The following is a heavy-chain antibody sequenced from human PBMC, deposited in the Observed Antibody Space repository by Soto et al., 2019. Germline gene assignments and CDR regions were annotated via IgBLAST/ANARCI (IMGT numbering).Heavy chain of an antibody. CDR3: ARGQSTVTTRFDY. D-gene: IGHD4-17*01. J-gene: IGHJ4*02. CDR1: GGSISSGGYY. V-gene: IGHV4-31*03. CDR2: IYYSGST. Sequence: SETLSLTCTVSGGSISSGGYYWSWIRQHPGKGLEWIGYIYYSGSTNYNPSLKSRVTISVDTSKNQFSLKLSSVTAADTAVYYCARGQSTVTTRFDYWGQGTLVTVSS.